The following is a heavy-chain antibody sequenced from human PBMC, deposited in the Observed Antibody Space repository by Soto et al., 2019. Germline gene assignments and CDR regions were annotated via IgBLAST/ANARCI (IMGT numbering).Heavy chain of an antibody. CDR3: AREHFQYDILTGLVFDF. V-gene: IGHV1-2*04. CDR2: INPNSGGT. J-gene: IGHJ4*02. CDR1: GYTFTGYY. Sequence: ASVKVSCKASGYTFTGYYMHWVRQAPGQGLEWMGWINPNSGGTNYAQKFQGWVTMTRDTSISTAYMELSRLRSDDTAVYYCAREHFQYDILTGLVFDFWAQGNLVTFSS. D-gene: IGHD3-9*01.